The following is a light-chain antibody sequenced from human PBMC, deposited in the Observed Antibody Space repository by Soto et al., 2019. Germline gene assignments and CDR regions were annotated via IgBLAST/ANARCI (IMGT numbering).Light chain of an antibody. J-gene: IGLJ3*02. CDR3: CSYAGSGV. V-gene: IGLV2-23*02. CDR1: SSDVGSYNL. Sequence: QSALTQPASVSGSPGQSITISCTGTSSDVGSYNLVSWYQQHPGKAPKLMIYEVSKRPSGVSNRFSGSKSGNTASLTISGLRAEEEADFSCCSYAGSGVLGGGPKLPVL. CDR2: EVS.